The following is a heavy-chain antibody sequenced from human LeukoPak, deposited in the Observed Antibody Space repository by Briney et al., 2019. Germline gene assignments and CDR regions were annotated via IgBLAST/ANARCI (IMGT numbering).Heavy chain of an antibody. CDR1: GFTFSSYA. CDR2: VSGSGGST. J-gene: IGHJ4*02. D-gene: IGHD6-13*01. V-gene: IGHV3-23*01. Sequence: PGGSLRLSCAASGFTFSSYAMSWVRQAPGKGLEWVSAVSGSGGSTYYADSVKGRFTISRDNPKNTLYLQMNSLRAEDTAVYYCVKDRRYSSNWYYFDYWGQGTLVIVSS. CDR3: VKDRRYSSNWYYFDY.